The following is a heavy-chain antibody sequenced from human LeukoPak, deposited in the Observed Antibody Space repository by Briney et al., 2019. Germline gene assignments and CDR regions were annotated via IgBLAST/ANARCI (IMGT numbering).Heavy chain of an antibody. J-gene: IGHJ6*02. CDR1: GYTFTGYY. Sequence: ASVKVSCKASGYTFTGYYMHWVRQAPGQGLEWMGWINPNSGGTNYAQKFQGRVTMTRDTSINTAYMELSRLRSDDTAVYYCARGFYDSSGRPRDYYYGMDVWGQGTTVTVSS. CDR3: ARGFYDSSGRPRDYYYGMDV. V-gene: IGHV1-2*02. D-gene: IGHD3-22*01. CDR2: INPNSGGT.